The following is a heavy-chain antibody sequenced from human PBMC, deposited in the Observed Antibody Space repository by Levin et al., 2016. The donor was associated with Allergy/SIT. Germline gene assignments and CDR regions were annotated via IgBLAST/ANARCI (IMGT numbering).Heavy chain of an antibody. D-gene: IGHD3-22*01. CDR2: ISGSGGST. V-gene: IGHV3-23*01. CDR3: AKDSGYYYDSSGHQPY. J-gene: IGHJ4*02. Sequence: WIRQPPGKGLEWVSAISGSGGSTYYADSVKGRFTISRDNSKNTLYLQMNSLRAEDTAVYYCAKDSGYYYDSSGHQPYWGQGTLVTVSS.